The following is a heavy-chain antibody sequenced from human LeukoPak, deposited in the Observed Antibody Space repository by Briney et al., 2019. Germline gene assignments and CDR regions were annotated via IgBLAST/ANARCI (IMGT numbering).Heavy chain of an antibody. Sequence: GGSLRLSCSASGFTFSKNAMHWVRQAPGKGLEYVSAITNNGGTTYYADSVKGRFTISRDNSKNTLFLQMSSLRAEDTAVYYCVKAYNWNVYSSGDYWGQGTLVTVSS. CDR1: GFTFSKNA. D-gene: IGHD1-1*01. CDR2: ITNNGGTT. V-gene: IGHV3-64D*06. CDR3: VKAYNWNVYSSGDY. J-gene: IGHJ4*02.